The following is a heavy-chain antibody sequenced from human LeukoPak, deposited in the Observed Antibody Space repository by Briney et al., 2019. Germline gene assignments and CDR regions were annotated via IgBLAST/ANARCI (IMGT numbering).Heavy chain of an antibody. CDR2: HSGNS. J-gene: IGHJ4*02. V-gene: IGHV4-59*01. CDR1: GFTFSSYT. D-gene: IGHD3-16*01. CDR3: ATYYVGVGGRGH. Sequence: GSLRLSCAAFGFTFSSYTINWVRQAPGKGLEWIGHSGNSDYKPSLKSRVTISTDTSNNHFSLNLVSVTAADTAVYYCATYYVGVGGRGHWGPGTLVTVSS.